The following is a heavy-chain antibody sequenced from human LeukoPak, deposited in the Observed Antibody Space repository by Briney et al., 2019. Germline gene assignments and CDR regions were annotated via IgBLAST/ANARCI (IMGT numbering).Heavy chain of an antibody. Sequence: GGSLRLSCAASGFTFSSYWMNWVRQAPGKGLEWVANIKQDGSKKSYVDSVKGRFTISRDNAKNSLYLQMNSLRAEDTAVYYCAKVTLTWELADYWGQGTLVTVSS. CDR2: IKQDGSKK. CDR3: AKVTLTWELADY. CDR1: GFTFSSYW. J-gene: IGHJ4*02. V-gene: IGHV3-7*03. D-gene: IGHD1-26*01.